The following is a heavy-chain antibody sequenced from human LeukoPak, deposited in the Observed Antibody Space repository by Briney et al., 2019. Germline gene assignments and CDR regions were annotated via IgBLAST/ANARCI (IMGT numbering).Heavy chain of an antibody. J-gene: IGHJ4*02. CDR2: IAADGGVK. D-gene: IGHD6-19*01. Sequence: PGGSLRLSCAASGFSFHDHGMDWVRQAPGKGLGWVAVIAADGGVKQYADSVKGRFSLSRDNSKNTVSLQMNGLTAEDTAVYYCAREATWGQWYFDLWGQGAPVTVSS. CDR3: AREATWGQWYFDL. V-gene: IGHV3-30*03. CDR1: GFSFHDHG.